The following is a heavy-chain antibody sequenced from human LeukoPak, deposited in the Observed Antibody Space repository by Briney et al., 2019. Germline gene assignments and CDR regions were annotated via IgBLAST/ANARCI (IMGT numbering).Heavy chain of an antibody. Sequence: ASVKVSCRASGYMFTSYGISWVRQAPGQGLEWMGWISGYNGNTNYEQKIQGRVTMTTDTSTSTAYMEVRSLRSDDTAVYYCARASRVYYDSSGYYAKDDAFDIWGQGTMVTVSS. D-gene: IGHD3-22*01. J-gene: IGHJ3*02. CDR1: GYMFTSYG. CDR3: ARASRVYYDSSGYYAKDDAFDI. V-gene: IGHV1-18*01. CDR2: ISGYNGNT.